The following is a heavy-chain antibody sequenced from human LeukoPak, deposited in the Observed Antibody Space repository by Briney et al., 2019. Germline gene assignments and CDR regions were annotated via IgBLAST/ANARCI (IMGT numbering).Heavy chain of an antibody. Sequence: PSETLSLTCTVSGGSIRSYYWNWIRQPPGKGLEWIGYIHDSGTTNSNPSLKSRVTISLDTSRNQFSLKLSSVTAADTAVYYCARLYGYTYGHGGMDVWGQGTTVTVSS. CDR3: ARLYGYTYGHGGMDV. D-gene: IGHD5-18*01. V-gene: IGHV4-59*08. J-gene: IGHJ6*02. CDR2: IHDSGTT. CDR1: GGSIRSYY.